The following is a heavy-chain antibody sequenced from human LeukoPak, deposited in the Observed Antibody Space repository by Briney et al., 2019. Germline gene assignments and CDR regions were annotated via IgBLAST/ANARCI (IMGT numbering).Heavy chain of an antibody. D-gene: IGHD2-2*01. CDR1: GGSISSYY. V-gene: IGHV4-4*07. CDR3: ARDREYCSSTSCQTYYYMDV. CDR2: IYTSGST. J-gene: IGHJ6*03. Sequence: ETLSLTCTVSGGSISSYYWSWVRQPAGKGREWIGRIYTSGSTNYNPSLKSLVTISVDTSKNQFSLKLSSVTAADTAVYYCARDREYCSSTSCQTYYYMDVWGKGTTVTVSS.